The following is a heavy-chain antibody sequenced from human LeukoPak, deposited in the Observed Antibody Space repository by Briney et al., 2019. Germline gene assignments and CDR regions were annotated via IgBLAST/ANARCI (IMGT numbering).Heavy chain of an antibody. D-gene: IGHD6-13*01. Sequence: SETLSLTCAVYGGSFSGYYWSWIRQPPGKGLEWIGEINHSGSTNYNPSLKSRVTISVDTSKNQFSLKLSSVTAADTAVYYCARGYSSTKWFDPWGQGTLVTVSS. CDR1: GGSFSGYY. CDR3: ARGYSSTKWFDP. CDR2: INHSGST. V-gene: IGHV4-34*01. J-gene: IGHJ5*02.